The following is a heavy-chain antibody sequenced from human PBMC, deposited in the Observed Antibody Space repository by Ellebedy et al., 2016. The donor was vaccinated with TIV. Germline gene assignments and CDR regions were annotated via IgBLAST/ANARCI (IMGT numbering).Heavy chain of an antibody. D-gene: IGHD6-6*01. CDR3: AMRSSYAFDS. CDR2: IGGISPTT. J-gene: IGHJ4*02. CDR1: GFLFSSTA. V-gene: IGHV3-23*01. Sequence: GGSLRLSXVASGFLFSSTAMTWVRQAPGKGLEFVSSIGGISPTTAYADSVKGRFTISRDNSKTTVFLHMTSLRAEDTAIYFCAMRSSYAFDSWGQGTLVSVSS.